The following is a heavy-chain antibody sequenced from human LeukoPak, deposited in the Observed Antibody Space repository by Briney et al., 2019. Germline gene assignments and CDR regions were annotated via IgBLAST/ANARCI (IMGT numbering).Heavy chain of an antibody. CDR1: GGSISSYY. CDR3: ARGQGQLVESGQDY. V-gene: IGHV4-59*01. J-gene: IGHJ4*02. Sequence: SETLSLTCTVSGGSISSYYWSWIRQPPGKGLEWMGYIYYSGSTNYNPSLKSRVTISVDTSKNQFSLKLSSVTAADTAVYYCARGQGQLVESGQDYWGQGTLVTVSS. CDR2: IYYSGST. D-gene: IGHD6-6*01.